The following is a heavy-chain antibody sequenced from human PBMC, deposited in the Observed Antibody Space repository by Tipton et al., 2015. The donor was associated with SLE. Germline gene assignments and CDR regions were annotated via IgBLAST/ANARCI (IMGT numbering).Heavy chain of an antibody. V-gene: IGHV4-59*12. CDR1: GGSISSYY. CDR3: ARVLEQQLVVGYHWYFDL. J-gene: IGHJ2*01. Sequence: TLSLTCTVSGGSISSYYWSWIRQPPGKGLEWIGEINHSGSTNYNPSLKSRVTISVDTSKNLFSLKLSSVTAADTAVYYCARVLEQQLVVGYHWYFDLWGRGTLVTVSS. D-gene: IGHD6-13*01. CDR2: INHSGST.